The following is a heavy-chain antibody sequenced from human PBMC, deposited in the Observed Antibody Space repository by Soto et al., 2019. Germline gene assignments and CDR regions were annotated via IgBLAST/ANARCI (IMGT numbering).Heavy chain of an antibody. V-gene: IGHV4-31*03. J-gene: IGHJ5*02. CDR3: ARDPFLGDYVRDPWFDP. Sequence: SETLSLTCTVSCGSISSGGYYRSWIRQHPGKGLEWIGYIYYSGSTYYNPSLKSRVTISVDTSKNQFSLKLSSVTAADTAVYYCARDPFLGDYVRDPWFDPWGQGTLVTVSS. CDR2: IYYSGST. D-gene: IGHD3-10*02. CDR1: CGSISSGGYY.